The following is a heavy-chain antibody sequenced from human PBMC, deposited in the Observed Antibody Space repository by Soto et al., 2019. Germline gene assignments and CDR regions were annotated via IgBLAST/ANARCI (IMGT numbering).Heavy chain of an antibody. CDR2: ISAYNGNT. CDR1: GYTFTSYG. Sequence: ASVKVSCKASGYTFTSYGISWVRQAPGQGLEWMGWISAYNGNTNYAQKLQGRVTMTTDTSTSTAYMELSRLRSDDTAVYYCARDLSPRDYYGSWSYYNYGMDVWGQGTTVTVSS. V-gene: IGHV1-18*01. CDR3: ARDLSPRDYYGSWSYYNYGMDV. D-gene: IGHD3-10*01. J-gene: IGHJ6*02.